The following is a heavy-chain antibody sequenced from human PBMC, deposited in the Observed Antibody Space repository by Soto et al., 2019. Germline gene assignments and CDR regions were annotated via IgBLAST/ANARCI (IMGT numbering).Heavy chain of an antibody. J-gene: IGHJ6*02. Sequence: SETLSLTCTVSGGSISSYYWSWIRQPAGKGLEWIGRIYTSGSTNYNPSLKSRVTMSVDTSKNQFSLKLSSVTAADTAVYYCASSGQPYYYYYGMDVWGQGTTVTVSS. CDR2: IYTSGST. CDR1: GGSISSYY. D-gene: IGHD1-26*01. V-gene: IGHV4-4*07. CDR3: ASSGQPYYYYYGMDV.